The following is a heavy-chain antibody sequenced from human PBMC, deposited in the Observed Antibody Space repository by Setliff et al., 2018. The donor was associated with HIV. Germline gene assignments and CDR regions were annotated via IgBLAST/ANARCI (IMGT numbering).Heavy chain of an antibody. J-gene: IGHJ6*03. CDR3: AKALGYCSGGSCPVLMDV. D-gene: IGHD2-15*01. CDR1: GFTFSDYW. V-gene: IGHV3-74*01. CDR2: IGRDGTVA. Sequence: GGSLRLSCTASGFTFSDYWMHWVRRGPGRGLEWVSRIGRDGTVANYADSVKGRFTISRDNARNTLYLQMNSLRAKDAAVYYCAKALGYCSGGSCPVLMDVWGKGTTVTVSS.